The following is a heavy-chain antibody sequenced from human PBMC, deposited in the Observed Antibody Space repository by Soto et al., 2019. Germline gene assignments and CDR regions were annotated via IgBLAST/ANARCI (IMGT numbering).Heavy chain of an antibody. CDR3: TGEVASGY. V-gene: IGHV3-30*03. CDR1: GFTVSTYG. CDR2: ISRDGGTK. D-gene: IGHD2-8*02. Sequence: QVHLVESGGGVVQPGSPLSLSCAASGFTVSTYGRHGVRQAPGKGLEWVAVISRDGGTKFYADSVKGRFTISRDNSRNTLFLEMNSLRGDDMAVYYCTGEVASGYWGQGTLVTVSS. J-gene: IGHJ4*02.